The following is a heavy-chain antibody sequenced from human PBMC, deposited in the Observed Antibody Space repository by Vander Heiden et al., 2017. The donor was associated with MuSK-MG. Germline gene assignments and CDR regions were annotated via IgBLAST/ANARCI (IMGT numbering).Heavy chain of an antibody. CDR2: MYYGGNT. V-gene: IGHV4-39*07. Sequence: QVQLQESGPGLVKPSETLSLTCTVSGSAVITGTYYWGWFRQPPGKGLEWIASMYYGGNTYYILILKSRVAMSIESSKYQFSLNLNSATAADTAVDYGAGATCCRLAAYIDYW. CDR1: GSAVITGTYY. D-gene: IGHD6-25*01. CDR3: AGATCCRLAAYIDY. J-gene: IGHJ4*01.